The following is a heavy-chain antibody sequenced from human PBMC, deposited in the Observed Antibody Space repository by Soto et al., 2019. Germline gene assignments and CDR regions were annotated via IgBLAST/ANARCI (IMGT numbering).Heavy chain of an antibody. CDR3: ASRSYYYDSSGPSYYFDY. D-gene: IGHD3-22*01. CDR2: ISAYNGNT. V-gene: IGHV1-18*01. Sequence: ASVKASCKASGYTFTCYGISWVQQAPGQGLEWMGWISAYNGNTNYAQKLQGRVTMTTDTSTSTAYMELRSLRSDDTAVYYCASRSYYYDSSGPSYYFDYWGQGTLVTVSS. J-gene: IGHJ4*02. CDR1: GYTFTCYG.